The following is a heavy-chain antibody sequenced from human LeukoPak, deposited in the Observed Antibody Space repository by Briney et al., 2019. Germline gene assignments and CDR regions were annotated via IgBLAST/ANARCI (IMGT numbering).Heavy chain of an antibody. D-gene: IGHD6-13*01. CDR3: ARLSSSWYQDWYVDL. J-gene: IGHJ2*01. V-gene: IGHV4-4*07. CDR2: IYTRGST. Sequence: SETLSPTCTVSGGSISSYDWSWFRQPAAKRLEWIGRIYTRGSTNYNPSLKSRVIMSVDTSKNQFSLKLSSVTAADPAVYYCARLSSSWYQDWYVDLWGRGTLVTVSS. CDR1: GGSISSYD.